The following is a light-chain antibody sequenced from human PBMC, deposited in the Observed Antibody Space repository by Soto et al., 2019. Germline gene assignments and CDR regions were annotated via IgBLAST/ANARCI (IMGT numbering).Light chain of an antibody. CDR1: QGIRNS. J-gene: IGKJ4*01. Sequence: DIQMTQSPSFLSASVGDRVTITCRASQGIRNSLAWYQHKPRKVPKLLIYAASTLHSGVPSRFSGSGSGTDFTLTISSLQPEDVAVYYCQKHSSVPFTFGGGTKVEIK. V-gene: IGKV1-27*01. CDR2: AAS. CDR3: QKHSSVPFT.